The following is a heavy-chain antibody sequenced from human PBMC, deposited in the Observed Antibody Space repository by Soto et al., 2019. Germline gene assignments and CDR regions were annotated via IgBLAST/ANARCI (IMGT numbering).Heavy chain of an antibody. Sequence: QVQLVESGGGVVQPGRSLRLSCAASGFTFSSYGMHWVRQAPGKGLEWVAVISYDGSNKYYADSVKGRFTISRDNSKNTLYLQMNSLRAEDTAVYYCAKDLEQQLEWFDPWGQGTLVTVSS. V-gene: IGHV3-30*18. J-gene: IGHJ5*02. CDR1: GFTFSSYG. CDR2: ISYDGSNK. D-gene: IGHD6-13*01. CDR3: AKDLEQQLEWFDP.